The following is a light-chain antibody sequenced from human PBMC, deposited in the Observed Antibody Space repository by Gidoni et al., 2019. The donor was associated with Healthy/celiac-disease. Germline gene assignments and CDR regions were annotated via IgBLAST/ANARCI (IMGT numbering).Light chain of an antibody. CDR2: GAS. Sequence: DIQMTQSPSSLPASVGDRVTITCRASQTFSRNLNWYQQKPGGAPTLLIYGASSLQSGVPSRFSGSGSGTDFTLTISSLQPEDFATYYCQQSFSSPWTFGQGTKVEIK. CDR3: QQSFSSPWT. CDR1: QTFSRN. V-gene: IGKV1-39*01. J-gene: IGKJ1*01.